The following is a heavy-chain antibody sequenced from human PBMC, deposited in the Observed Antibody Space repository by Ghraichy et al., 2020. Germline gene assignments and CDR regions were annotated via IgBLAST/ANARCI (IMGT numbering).Heavy chain of an antibody. CDR1: GFTFSSYG. V-gene: IGHV3-30*18. CDR2: ISYDGSNK. CDR3: AKQRAYCSGGSCFSEGYSFDY. D-gene: IGHD2-15*01. J-gene: IGHJ4*02. Sequence: GGSLRLSCAASGFTFSSYGMHWVRQAPGKGLEWVAVISYDGSNKYYADSVKGRFTISRDNSKNTLYLQMNSLRAEDTAVYYCAKQRAYCSGGSCFSEGYSFDYWGQGTLVTVSS.